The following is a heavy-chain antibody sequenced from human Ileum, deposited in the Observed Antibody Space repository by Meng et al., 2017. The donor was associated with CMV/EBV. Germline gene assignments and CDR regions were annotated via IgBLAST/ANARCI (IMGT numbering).Heavy chain of an antibody. V-gene: IGHV2-5*01. D-gene: IGHD4-17*01. J-gene: IGHJ2*01. Sequence: FSGFSLSTTGLGVGWLRQPPGKAPEWLAFVYWNDDNRYSPSLRNRLTITKDTSKNQAVLTMTNMDPVDTATYYCAHYGDYRFGWYFDLWGRGTLVTVSS. CDR1: GFSLSTTGLG. CDR3: AHYGDYRFGWYFDL. CDR2: VYWNDDN.